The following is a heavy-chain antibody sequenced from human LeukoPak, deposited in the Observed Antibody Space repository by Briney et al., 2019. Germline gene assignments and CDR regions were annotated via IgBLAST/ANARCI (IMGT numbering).Heavy chain of an antibody. V-gene: IGHV3-48*01. D-gene: IGHD4-17*01. CDR2: ISSSSSTI. Sequence: GGSLRLSCAASGFTFSNYGINRDRQAPGKGLEWVSYISSSSSTIHYADSAQGRFTISRDNAKNSLYLQMNSLRAEDTAVYYCARVRGDYLAFDIWGQGTMVIVSS. CDR1: GFTFSNYG. J-gene: IGHJ3*02. CDR3: ARVRGDYLAFDI.